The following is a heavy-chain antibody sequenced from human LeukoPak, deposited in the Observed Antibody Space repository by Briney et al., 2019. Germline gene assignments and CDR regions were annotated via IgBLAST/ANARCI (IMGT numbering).Heavy chain of an antibody. Sequence: GGSLRLSCAASGFTFSSYAMSWVRQAPGKGLEWVSAISGSGGSTYYADSVKGRFTISRDNSKNTLYLQMNSLRAEDTAVYYCAREGGHDTTWYFPGDYWGQGTLVTVSS. J-gene: IGHJ4*02. CDR3: AREGGHDTTWYFPGDY. D-gene: IGHD2/OR15-2a*01. V-gene: IGHV3-23*01. CDR1: GFTFSSYA. CDR2: ISGSGGST.